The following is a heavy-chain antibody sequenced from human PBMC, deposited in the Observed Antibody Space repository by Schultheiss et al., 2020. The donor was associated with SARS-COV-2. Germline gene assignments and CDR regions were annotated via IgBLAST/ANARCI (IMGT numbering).Heavy chain of an antibody. J-gene: IGHJ6*02. D-gene: IGHD1-7*01. Sequence: ASVKVSCKASGYTFTSYGISWVRQAPGQGLEWMGWMNPNSGNTGYAQKFQGRVTMTRNTSISTAYMELSSLRSEDTAVYYCAIGATTNYGDGMDVWGQGTTVTVSS. CDR1: GYTFTSYG. V-gene: IGHV1-8*02. CDR2: MNPNSGNT. CDR3: AIGATTNYGDGMDV.